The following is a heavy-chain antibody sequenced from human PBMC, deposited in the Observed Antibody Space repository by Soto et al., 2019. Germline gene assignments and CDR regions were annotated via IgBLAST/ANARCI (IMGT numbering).Heavy chain of an antibody. CDR1: GGSISSSSYY. CDR3: GSNYDILTGYYNEDSFDI. Sequence: QLQLQESGPGLVKPSETLSLTCTVSGGSISSSSYYWGWIRPPPGKGLVWIGSIYYSGSTYYNPSPKSGVTISVDTSKHECSLKLSSVTAADTVVYYCGSNYDILTGYYNEDSFDIWGQGTMVTVSS. CDR2: IYYSGST. J-gene: IGHJ3*02. D-gene: IGHD3-9*01. V-gene: IGHV4-39*01.